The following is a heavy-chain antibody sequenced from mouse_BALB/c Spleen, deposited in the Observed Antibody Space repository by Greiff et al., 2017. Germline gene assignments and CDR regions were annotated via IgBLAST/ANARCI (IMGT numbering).Heavy chain of an antibody. CDR3: ARDLGYYNWYFDV. V-gene: IGHV2-6-7*01. Sequence: VKLQESGPGLVAPSQSLSITCTVSGFSLTGYGVNWVRQPPGKGLEWLGMIWGDGSTDYNSALKSRLSISKDNSKSQVFLKMNSLQTDDTARYYCARDLGYYNWYFDVWGAGTTVTVSS. J-gene: IGHJ1*01. CDR2: IWGDGST. CDR1: GFSLTGYG. D-gene: IGHD2-3*01.